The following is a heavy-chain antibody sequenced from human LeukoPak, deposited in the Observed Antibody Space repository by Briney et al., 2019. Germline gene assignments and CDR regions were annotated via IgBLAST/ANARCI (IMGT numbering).Heavy chain of an antibody. Sequence: PSETLSLTCTVSGGSISSYYWSWIGQPPGRGLEWIGNIYYSGSTNYNPSLKSRVTISVDTSKNQFSLKLRSVTAADTAVYYCARGGWYLYYWGQGTLVTVSS. CDR3: ARGGWYLYY. V-gene: IGHV4-59*01. J-gene: IGHJ4*02. CDR1: GGSISSYY. CDR2: IYYSGST. D-gene: IGHD6-19*01.